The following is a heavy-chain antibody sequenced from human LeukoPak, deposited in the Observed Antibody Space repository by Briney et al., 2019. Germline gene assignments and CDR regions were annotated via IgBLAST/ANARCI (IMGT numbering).Heavy chain of an antibody. Sequence: SQTLSLTCTVSGGSISSGGYYWSWIRQPPGKGLEWIGEINHSGSTNYNPSLKSRVTISVDTSKNQFSLKLSSVTAADTAVYYCARGVMVATPDYWGQGTLVTVSS. V-gene: IGHV4-30-2*01. J-gene: IGHJ4*02. CDR2: INHSGST. CDR3: ARGVMVATPDY. D-gene: IGHD5-12*01. CDR1: GGSISSGGYY.